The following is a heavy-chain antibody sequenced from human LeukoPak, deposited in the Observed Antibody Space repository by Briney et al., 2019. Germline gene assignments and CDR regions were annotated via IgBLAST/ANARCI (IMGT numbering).Heavy chain of an antibody. D-gene: IGHD3-22*01. V-gene: IGHV4-34*01. J-gene: IGHJ4*02. CDR1: GGSFSGYY. Sequence: SETLSLTCAVYGGSFSGYYWSWIRQPPGKGLEWIGEINHSGSTNYNPSLKSRVTISVDTSKNQFSLKLSSVTAADTAVYYCARGFGSSGYYPYWGQGTLVTVSS. CDR3: ARGFGSSGYYPY. CDR2: INHSGST.